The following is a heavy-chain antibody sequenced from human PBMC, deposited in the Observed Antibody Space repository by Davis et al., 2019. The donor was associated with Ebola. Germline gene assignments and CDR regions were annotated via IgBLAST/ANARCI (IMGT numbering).Heavy chain of an antibody. J-gene: IGHJ4*02. V-gene: IGHV3-23*01. CDR2: ISGNGDTT. Sequence: PGGSLRLSCAASGFTFSSYAMNWVRQAPGKGLEWVSTISGNGDTTYSADSVRGRFTISRDNSKNTLYLQMNSLRAEDTAVYYCASPKGNFDWLLPLDYWGQGSLVTVSS. CDR1: GFTFSSYA. CDR3: ASPKGNFDWLLPLDY. D-gene: IGHD3-9*01.